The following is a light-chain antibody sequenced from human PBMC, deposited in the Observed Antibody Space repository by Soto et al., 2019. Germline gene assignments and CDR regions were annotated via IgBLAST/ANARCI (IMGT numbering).Light chain of an antibody. CDR1: QSISSY. CDR3: QQSYSTPLT. CDR2: AAS. J-gene: IGKJ4*01. V-gene: IGKV1-39*01. Sequence: DIQMTQSPSSLSSSVGDRFTISCRASQSISSYLNWYQQKPGKAPKLLIYAASSLQSGVPSRFSGSGSGTDFTLTISSLQPEHFATYYCQQSYSTPLTFGGGTKVDI.